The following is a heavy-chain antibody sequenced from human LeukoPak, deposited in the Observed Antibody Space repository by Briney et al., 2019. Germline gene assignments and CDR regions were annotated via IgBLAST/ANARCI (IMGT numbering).Heavy chain of an antibody. V-gene: IGHV4-59*01. Sequence: SETLSLTCTVSGGSISSYYWSWIRQPPGKGLEWIGYIYYSGSTNYNPSLKSRVTISVDTSKNQFSLKLSSVTAADTAVYYCARDAAYYDSSGYPVYWFDPWGQGTLVTVSS. CDR1: GGSISSYY. CDR2: IYYSGST. J-gene: IGHJ5*02. D-gene: IGHD3-22*01. CDR3: ARDAAYYDSSGYPVYWFDP.